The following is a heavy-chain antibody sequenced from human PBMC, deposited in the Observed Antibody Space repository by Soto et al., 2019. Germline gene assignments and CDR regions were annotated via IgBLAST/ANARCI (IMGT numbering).Heavy chain of an antibody. J-gene: IGHJ3*02. V-gene: IGHV4-59*08. CDR2: IYYSGST. Sequence: SETLSLTCSVSGGSISSYYWSWIRQPPGKGLEWIAYIYYSGSTSYNPSLKSRVSISLDTSKNQLSLKLNSVTAADTAVYYCARPRNMAFDIWGQGTMVTVSS. CDR3: ARPRNMAFDI. CDR1: GGSISSYY.